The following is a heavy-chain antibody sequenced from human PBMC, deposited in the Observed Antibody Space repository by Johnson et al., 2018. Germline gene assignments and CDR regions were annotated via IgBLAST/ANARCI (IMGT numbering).Heavy chain of an antibody. V-gene: IGHV3-64*01. CDR3: ARDTNYAFDI. Sequence: VQLVESGGGVVQPGRSLRLSCAASGFTFSSYNIHWVRQAPGKGLEYVSAISSNGGSTYYANSVKGRFTISRDNSKNSLSLQMNSLRAEDTAVYYCARDTNYAFDIWGQGTLVTVS. J-gene: IGHJ3*02. D-gene: IGHD1-1*01. CDR2: ISSNGGST. CDR1: GFTFSSYN.